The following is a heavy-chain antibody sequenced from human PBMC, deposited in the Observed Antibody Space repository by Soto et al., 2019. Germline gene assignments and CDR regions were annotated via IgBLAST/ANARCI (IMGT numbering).Heavy chain of an antibody. CDR2: IYYSGST. D-gene: IGHD6-13*01. CDR3: AGAAGDY. V-gene: IGHV4-59*08. CDR1: GGSISSYY. Sequence: QVQLQESGPGLVKPSETLSLTCTVSGGSISSYYWSWIRQPPGKGLEWIGYIYYSGSTNYNPSLKRRVTISVDTSKNQFSLKLSSVTAADTAVYYCAGAAGDYWGQGTLVTVSS. J-gene: IGHJ4*02.